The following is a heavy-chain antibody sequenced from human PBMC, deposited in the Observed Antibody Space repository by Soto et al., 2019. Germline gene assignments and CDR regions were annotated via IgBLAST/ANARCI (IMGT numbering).Heavy chain of an antibody. Sequence: GGSLRLSCAASDFIFSSYSMSWVRQAPGKGLEYVSGISSNGVGTYYANSVQGRFTISRDNSKNTVYLQMGSLRPEDMAVYYCARRARPDFYYMDVWGKGTTVNVSS. CDR1: DFIFSSYS. CDR3: ARRARPDFYYMDV. CDR2: ISSNGVGT. J-gene: IGHJ6*03. D-gene: IGHD6-6*01. V-gene: IGHV3-64*01.